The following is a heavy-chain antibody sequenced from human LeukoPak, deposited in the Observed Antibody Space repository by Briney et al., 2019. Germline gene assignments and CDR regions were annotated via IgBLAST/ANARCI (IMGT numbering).Heavy chain of an antibody. CDR1: GYTFTGYY. V-gene: IGHV1-2*04. CDR3: ARRTTVGDFDY. J-gene: IGHJ4*02. CDR2: INPNSGGT. Sequence: ASVKVSCKASGYTFTGYYMHWVRQAPGQGLEWMGWINPNSGGTNYAQKFQGWVTMTRETSISTAYMELSRLRSDDTAVYYCARRTTVGDFDYWGQGTLVTVSS. D-gene: IGHD4-17*01.